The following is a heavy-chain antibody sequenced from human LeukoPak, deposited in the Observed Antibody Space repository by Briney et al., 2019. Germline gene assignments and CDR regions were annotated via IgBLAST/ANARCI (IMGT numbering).Heavy chain of an antibody. CDR2: MNPNSGNT. CDR1: GYTFTDYY. CDR3: ARDYYDSSGYYEDY. Sequence: ASVKVSCKASGYTFTDYYIHWVRQAPGQGLEWMGWMNPNSGNTGYAQKFRGRVTMTRNTSISTAYMELSSLRSEDTAVYYCARDYYDSSGYYEDYWGQGTLVTVSS. V-gene: IGHV1-8*02. D-gene: IGHD3-22*01. J-gene: IGHJ4*02.